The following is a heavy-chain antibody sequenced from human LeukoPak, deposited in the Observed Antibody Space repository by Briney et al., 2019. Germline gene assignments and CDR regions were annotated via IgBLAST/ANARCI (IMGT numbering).Heavy chain of an antibody. J-gene: IGHJ5*02. V-gene: IGHV3-7*01. D-gene: IGHD3-10*01. CDR3: ARDYYGSGIPNWFDP. CDR1: GGSISSGDYY. CDR2: IKQDGSEK. Sequence: ETLSLTCTVSGGSISSGDYYWSWIRQSPGKGLEWVANIKQDGSEKYYVDSVKGRFTISRDNAKNSLYLQMNSLRAEDTAVYYCARDYYGSGIPNWFDPWGQGTLVTVSS.